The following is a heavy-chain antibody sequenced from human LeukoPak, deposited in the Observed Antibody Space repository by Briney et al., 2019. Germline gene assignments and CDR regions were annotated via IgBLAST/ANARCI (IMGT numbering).Heavy chain of an antibody. CDR2: IKQDGSKK. V-gene: IGHV3-7*04. CDR3: TRVGYIDEGIDY. Sequence: GGSLRLSCAASGFTFSNFWMHWVRQAPGKGLEWVANIKQDGSKKSYVDSVKGRFTISRDNAKNSLYLQMNSLRAEDTAIYYCTRVGYIDEGIDYWGQGTLVTVSS. CDR1: GFTFSNFW. D-gene: IGHD5-24*01. J-gene: IGHJ4*02.